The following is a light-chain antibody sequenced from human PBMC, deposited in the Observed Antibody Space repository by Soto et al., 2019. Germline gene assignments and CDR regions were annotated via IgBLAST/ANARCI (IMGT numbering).Light chain of an antibody. CDR1: SSNIGSHS. V-gene: IGLV1-44*01. CDR3: AVWDDILNGYV. Sequence: QSVLTQPPSASGTPGQRVTISCSGSSSNIGSHSVNWFQQLPGTAPKLLIFGTNQRPSGVPDRFSASKSDTSASLAISGLQSEDEADYYCAVWDDILNGYVFGTGTKVTVL. CDR2: GTN. J-gene: IGLJ1*01.